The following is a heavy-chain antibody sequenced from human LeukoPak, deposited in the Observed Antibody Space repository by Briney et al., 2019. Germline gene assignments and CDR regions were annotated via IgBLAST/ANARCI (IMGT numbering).Heavy chain of an antibody. CDR1: GGSFSGYY. D-gene: IGHD1-26*01. CDR3: AREFRKGWDWFDP. CDR2: INHSGST. Sequence: PSETLSLTCAVYGGSFSGYYWSWIRQPPGKGLEWIGEINHSGSTNYSPSLKSRVTISKNTSKNQFSLKLSSVTAADTAVYYCAREFRKGWDWFDPWGQGTLVTVSS. J-gene: IGHJ5*02. V-gene: IGHV4-34*01.